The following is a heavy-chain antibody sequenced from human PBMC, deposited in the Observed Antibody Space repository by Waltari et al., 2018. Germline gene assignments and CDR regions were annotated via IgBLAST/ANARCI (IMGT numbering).Heavy chain of an antibody. Sequence: QVKLQESGPGLVKPSETLSLTCAVSGYSISSGYYWGWIRQPPGKGLEWIGSIFHSGSTYYNSSRKSRVTRSVDTSKNQFARKLSSVTATDTAVYYCARSRSSSSVTNTFGIWGQGTMVTVSS. D-gene: IGHD6-6*01. CDR1: GYSISSGYY. CDR3: ARSRSSSSVTNTFGI. V-gene: IGHV4-38-2*01. J-gene: IGHJ3*02. CDR2: IFHSGST.